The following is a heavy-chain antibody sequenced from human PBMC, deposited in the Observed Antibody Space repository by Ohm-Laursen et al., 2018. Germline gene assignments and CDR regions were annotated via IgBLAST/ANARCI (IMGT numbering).Heavy chain of an antibody. CDR2: INHSGST. CDR3: ARSTGYSSGWYRQAP. V-gene: IGHV4-34*01. CDR1: GGSFSGYY. Sequence: SETLSLTCAVYGGSFSGYYWSWIRQPPGKGLEWIGEINHSGSTNYNPSLKSRVTISVDTSKNQFSQKLSSVTAADTAVYYCARSTGYSSGWYRQAPWGQGTLVTVSS. D-gene: IGHD6-19*01. J-gene: IGHJ5*02.